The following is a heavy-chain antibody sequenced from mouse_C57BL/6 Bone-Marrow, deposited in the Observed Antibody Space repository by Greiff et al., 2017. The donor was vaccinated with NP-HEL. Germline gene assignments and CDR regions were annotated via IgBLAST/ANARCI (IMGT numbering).Heavy chain of an antibody. Sequence: VQLQQSGPGLVQPSQSLSITCTVSGFSLTSYGVHWVRQSPGKGLEWLGVIWSGGSTDYKAAFISRLSISKDNSKSQVFFKMNSLQADDTAIYYCARHIITTVVDYFDYWGQGTTLTVSS. V-gene: IGHV2-2*01. D-gene: IGHD1-1*01. CDR2: IWSGGST. CDR3: ARHIITTVVDYFDY. CDR1: GFSLTSYG. J-gene: IGHJ2*01.